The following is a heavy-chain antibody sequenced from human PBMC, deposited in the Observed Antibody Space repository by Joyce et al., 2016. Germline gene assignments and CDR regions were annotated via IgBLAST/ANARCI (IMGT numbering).Heavy chain of an antibody. V-gene: IGHV4-38-2*02. J-gene: IGHJ4*02. CDR2: IYHSGNT. CDR1: GVSISSGYY. D-gene: IGHD4-17*01. Sequence: QVQLQESGPGLVKPSETLSLTCAVSGVSISSGYYWGWIRQPPGKGLEWIGSIYHSGNTYNNSPIKGRVTLSVDTSKNQLFLNLFSVTAADTAVYYCARDPRNYGHWGQGTLVIVSS. CDR3: ARDPRNYGH.